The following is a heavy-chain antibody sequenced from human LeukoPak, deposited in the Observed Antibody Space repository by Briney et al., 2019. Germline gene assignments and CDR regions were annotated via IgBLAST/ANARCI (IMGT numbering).Heavy chain of an antibody. D-gene: IGHD5-24*01. V-gene: IGHV3-21*01. Sequence: GGSLRLSCAASGFTFSSYSMNWVRQAPGKGLEWVSSISSSSSYIYYADSVKGRFAISRDNAKNSLYLQMNSLRAEDTAVYYGAREVVQMGAFDIWGQGTMVTVSS. CDR1: GFTFSSYS. CDR3: AREVVQMGAFDI. CDR2: ISSSSSYI. J-gene: IGHJ3*02.